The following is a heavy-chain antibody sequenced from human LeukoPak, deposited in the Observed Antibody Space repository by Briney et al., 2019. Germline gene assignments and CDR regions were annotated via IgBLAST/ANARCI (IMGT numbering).Heavy chain of an antibody. CDR1: GFTFSSYS. CDR3: ARDPRRYCSSTSCYSFDY. CDR2: ISSSSSYI. V-gene: IGHV3-21*01. Sequence: GGSLRLSCAASGFTFSSYSMNWVRQAPGKGLEWVSSISSSSSYIYYADSVKGRFTISRDNAKNSLYLQMNSLRAEDTAVYYCARDPRRYCSSTSCYSFDYWGQGTLVTVSS. J-gene: IGHJ4*02. D-gene: IGHD2-2*01.